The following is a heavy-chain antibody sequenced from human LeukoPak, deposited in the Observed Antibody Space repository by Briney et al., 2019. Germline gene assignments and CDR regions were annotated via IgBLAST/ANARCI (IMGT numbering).Heavy chain of an antibody. CDR3: ARDCSTVTTPYFDY. J-gene: IGHJ4*02. CDR1: GYTFTNYY. CDR2: INPNSGGT. Sequence: ASVKVSCKASGYTFTNYYMHWVRQPPGQGLECMGWINPNSGGTNYAEKFQGRVTMTRDSSISTAYMELSMLRSDDTAVYYCARDCSTVTTPYFDYWGQGTLVTVSS. V-gene: IGHV1-2*02. D-gene: IGHD4-17*01.